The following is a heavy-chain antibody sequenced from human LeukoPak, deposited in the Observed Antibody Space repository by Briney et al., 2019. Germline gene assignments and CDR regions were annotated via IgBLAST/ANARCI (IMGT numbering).Heavy chain of an antibody. CDR1: GFTFSSYG. D-gene: IGHD2-21*02. V-gene: IGHV3-23*01. J-gene: IGHJ4*02. CDR2: ISGSGDST. Sequence: GETLRLSCAASGFTFSSYGMSWVRQAPGKGLEWVSTISGSGDSTYYADSVKGRFTISRDNSKNTLYLQMNSLRTEDTAVYYCAKDRLLNCRGDCYIFDYWGQGTVVTVSS. CDR3: AKDRLLNCRGDCYIFDY.